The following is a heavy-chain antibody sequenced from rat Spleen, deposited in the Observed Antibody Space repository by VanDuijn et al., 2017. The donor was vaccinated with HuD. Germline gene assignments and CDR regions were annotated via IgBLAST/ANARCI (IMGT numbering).Heavy chain of an antibody. CDR2: ISYDGSST. J-gene: IGHJ2*01. CDR3: ARFNWGPHYFDY. D-gene: IGHD5-1*01. V-gene: IGHV5-29*01. CDR1: GFTFSNYG. Sequence: EVQLVESGGGLVQPGRSLKLSCAASGFTFSNYGMAWVRQAPTKGLEWVATISYDGSSTYYRDSVKGRFTISRDNAKSTLYLQMDSLRSEDTATYYCARFNWGPHYFDYWGQGVMVTVSS.